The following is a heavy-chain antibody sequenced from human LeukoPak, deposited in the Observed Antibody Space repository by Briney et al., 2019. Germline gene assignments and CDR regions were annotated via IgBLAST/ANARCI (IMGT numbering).Heavy chain of an antibody. J-gene: IGHJ4*02. CDR2: IDYSGST. Sequence: SETLSLTCTVSGGSISSINYCWGWIRQPPGMGLEWIGNIDYSGSTYYNPSLMSRITISVDTSKNQFSLKLSSVTAADTAVYYCATQLGYRIGYFDYWGQGTLVTVSS. D-gene: IGHD2-15*01. CDR3: ATQLGYRIGYFDY. CDR1: GGSISSINYC. V-gene: IGHV4-39*01.